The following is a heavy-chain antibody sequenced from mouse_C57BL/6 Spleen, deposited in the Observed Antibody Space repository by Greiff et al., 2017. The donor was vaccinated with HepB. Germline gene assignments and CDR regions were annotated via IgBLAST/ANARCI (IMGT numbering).Heavy chain of an antibody. J-gene: IGHJ4*01. Sequence: QVQLQQSGAELARPGASVKLSCKASGYTFTSYGISWVKQRTGQGLEWIGEIYPRSGNTYYNKKFKGKATLTADKSSSTAYMELRSLTSEDSAVYFCARSGSSYAMDYWGQGTSVTVSS. CDR1: GYTFTSYG. D-gene: IGHD1-1*01. CDR3: ARSGSSYAMDY. CDR2: IYPRSGNT. V-gene: IGHV1-81*01.